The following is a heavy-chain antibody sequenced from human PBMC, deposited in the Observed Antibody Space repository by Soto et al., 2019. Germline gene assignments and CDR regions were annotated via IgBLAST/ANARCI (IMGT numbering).Heavy chain of an antibody. V-gene: IGHV2-5*02. D-gene: IGHD2-2*01. J-gene: IGHJ3*01. CDR1: GFSLSADGVG. Sequence: QITLKESGPTLVKPTQTLTLTCTFSGFSLSADGVGVGWIRQPPGKALEWLALIYWDDDQRYSPSLKTRLTITKDTSKNQVVLTMANMDPVDTATYYCAYAYGGTSWPHDVFDVLGKGTVVTVSS. CDR2: IYWDDDQ. CDR3: AYAYGGTSWPHDVFDV.